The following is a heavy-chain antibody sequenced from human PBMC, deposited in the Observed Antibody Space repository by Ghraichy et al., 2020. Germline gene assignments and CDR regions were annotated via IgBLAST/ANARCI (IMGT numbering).Heavy chain of an antibody. D-gene: IGHD1-26*01. CDR1: GFHFSSFD. CDR3: ARGALDTTRLIDM. J-gene: IGHJ3*02. V-gene: IGHV3-21*01. Sequence: GESLNISCAAYGFHFSSFDMRWVRRAPGKGLEWVSSISTSSNYIYYADSVRGRFTISRDNAKNSLYLQINSLRVEDTALYYCARGALDTTRLIDMWGLGTMVTVSS. CDR2: ISTSSNYI.